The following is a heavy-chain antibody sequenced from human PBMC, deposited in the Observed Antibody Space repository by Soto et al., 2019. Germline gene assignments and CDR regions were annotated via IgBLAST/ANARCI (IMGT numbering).Heavy chain of an antibody. CDR3: AGFWFGGTAQANYYYYYMDV. J-gene: IGHJ6*03. Sequence: GGSLRLSCAASGFTVSSNYMSWVRQAPGKGLEWVSVIYSGGSTYYADSVKGRFTISRDNSKKTLYLQMNSLRAEDTAVYYCAGFWFGGTAQANYYYYYMDVWGKGTTVTVSS. CDR2: IYSGGST. V-gene: IGHV3-66*01. CDR1: GFTVSSNY. D-gene: IGHD3-10*01.